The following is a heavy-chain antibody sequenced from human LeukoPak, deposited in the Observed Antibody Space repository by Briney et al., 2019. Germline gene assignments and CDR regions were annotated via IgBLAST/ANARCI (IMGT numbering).Heavy chain of an antibody. V-gene: IGHV5-51*01. D-gene: IGHD3-10*01. CDR2: IYPGDSDT. CDR1: GYSFTSYW. CDR3: ATRGIQPSDGFDI. J-gene: IGHJ3*02. Sequence: GESLKISCKGSGYSFTSYWIGWVRQMPGKGLEWMGIIYPGDSDTRYSPSFQGQVTISADKSTNTAYLQWSSLKASDTAMYYCATRGIQPSDGFDIWGQGTMVTVSS.